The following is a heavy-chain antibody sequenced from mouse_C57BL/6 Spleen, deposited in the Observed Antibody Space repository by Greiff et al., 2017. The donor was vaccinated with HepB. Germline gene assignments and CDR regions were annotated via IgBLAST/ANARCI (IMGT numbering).Heavy chain of an antibody. Sequence: EVNLVESGEGLVKPGGSLKLSCAASGFTFSSYAMSWVRQTPEKRLEWVAYISSGGDYIYYADTVKGRFTISRDNARNTLYLQMSSLKSEDTAMYYCTRGGPTTVVPSDYWGQGTTLTVSS. D-gene: IGHD1-1*01. CDR2: ISSGGDYI. CDR1: GFTFSSYA. CDR3: TRGGPTTVVPSDY. J-gene: IGHJ2*01. V-gene: IGHV5-9-1*02.